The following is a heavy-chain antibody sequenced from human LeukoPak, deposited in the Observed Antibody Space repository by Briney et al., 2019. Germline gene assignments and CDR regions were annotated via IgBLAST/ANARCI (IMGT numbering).Heavy chain of an antibody. CDR1: GGSISSGDYY. J-gene: IGHJ5*02. CDR2: IYYSGST. Sequence: SETLSLTCTVSGGSISSGDYYWRWIRQPPGKGLEWIGYIYYSGSTYYNPSLKSRVTISVDTSKNQFSLKLSSVTAADTAVYYCARARRNWFDPWGQGTLVTVSS. V-gene: IGHV4-30-4*01. CDR3: ARARRNWFDP.